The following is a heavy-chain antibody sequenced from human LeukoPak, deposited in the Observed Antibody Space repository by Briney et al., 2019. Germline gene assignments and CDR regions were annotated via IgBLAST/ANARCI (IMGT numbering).Heavy chain of an antibody. CDR3: ARGIVAAATPEYFQY. J-gene: IGHJ1*01. V-gene: IGHV5-51*01. Sequence: TGESLKISCKGSGYSFTSYWIGWVRQMPGKGLEWMGIIYPGDSDTRYSPSFQGQVTISADKSISTAYLQWSSLKASDTAMYYCARGIVAAATPEYFQYWGQGTLVTVSS. CDR1: GYSFTSYW. CDR2: IYPGDSDT. D-gene: IGHD6-13*01.